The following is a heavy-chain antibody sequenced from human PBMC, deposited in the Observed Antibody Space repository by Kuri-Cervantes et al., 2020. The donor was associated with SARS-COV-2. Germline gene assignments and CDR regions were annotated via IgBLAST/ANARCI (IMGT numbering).Heavy chain of an antibody. CDR1: GFTFSSYG. J-gene: IGHJ4*02. CDR3: AKDPPLGYCSSTNCYYFDY. V-gene: IGHV3-33*06. D-gene: IGHD2-2*01. Sequence: GGSLRLSCAASGFTFSSYGMHWVRQAPGKGLEWVAVIWYDGSNKYYADSVKGRLTISRDNSKNTLYLQMNSLRAEDTAVYYCAKDPPLGYCSSTNCYYFDYWGQGTLVTVSS. CDR2: IWYDGSNK.